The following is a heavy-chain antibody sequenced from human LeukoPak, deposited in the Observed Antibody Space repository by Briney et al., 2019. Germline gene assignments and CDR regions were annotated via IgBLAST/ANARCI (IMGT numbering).Heavy chain of an antibody. V-gene: IGHV3-21*04. J-gene: IGHJ3*01. CDR2: ISSSSSYI. CDR3: ARVGLFGSGWSDDAFDV. D-gene: IGHD6-13*01. CDR1: GFTFSSYS. Sequence: PGGSLRLSCAASGFTFSSYSMNWVRQAPGKGLEWVSSISSSSSYIYYADSVKGRFTISRDNAKNSLYLQMNSLRAEDTAVYYCARVGLFGSGWSDDAFDVWGQGTMVTVSS.